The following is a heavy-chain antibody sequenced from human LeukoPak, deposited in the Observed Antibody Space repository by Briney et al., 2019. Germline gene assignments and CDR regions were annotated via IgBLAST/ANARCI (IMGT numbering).Heavy chain of an antibody. D-gene: IGHD4-17*01. J-gene: IGHJ4*02. V-gene: IGHV3-30*04. Sequence: GGSLRLSCAASGFTFSSYAMHWVRQAPGKGLEWVAVISYDGSNKYYADSVKGRFTISRDNSKNTLYLQMNSLRAEDTAVYYCARDLGPVDYGDYFNWGQGTLVTVSS. CDR3: ARDLGPVDYGDYFN. CDR1: GFTFSSYA. CDR2: ISYDGSNK.